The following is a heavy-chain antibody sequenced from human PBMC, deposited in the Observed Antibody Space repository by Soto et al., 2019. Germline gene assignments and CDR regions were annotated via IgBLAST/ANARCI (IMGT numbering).Heavy chain of an antibody. V-gene: IGHV3-23*01. Sequence: EVQLLESGGGLVQPGESLRLSCAASGLTLSSYAMTWVRQAPGKGLVYVSSITPSGDKTYYADTAKGRFTISRDNSKNTVYLQMNSLRADDTAVYFCARDVRGAGCYWGQGTLVTVSA. D-gene: IGHD2-15*01. J-gene: IGHJ4*02. CDR3: ARDVRGAGCY. CDR2: ITPSGDKT. CDR1: GLTLSSYA.